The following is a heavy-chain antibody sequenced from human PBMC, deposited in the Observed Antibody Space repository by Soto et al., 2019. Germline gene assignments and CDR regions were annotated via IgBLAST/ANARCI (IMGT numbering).Heavy chain of an antibody. CDR3: ARGYRENYFSAMDV. J-gene: IGHJ6*02. CDR1: GGSFSKYG. CDR2: IIPMFGIG. V-gene: IGHV1-69*01. D-gene: IGHD1-26*01. Sequence: QVQLVQSGAEVKMPGSSVRVSCKASGGSFSKYGISWVRQAPGQGLEWMGGIIPMFGIGNYAEKFLGRVTITADESTSTSHKELSSLRSEDTDVYFCARGYRENYFSAMDVWGQGITVTVYS.